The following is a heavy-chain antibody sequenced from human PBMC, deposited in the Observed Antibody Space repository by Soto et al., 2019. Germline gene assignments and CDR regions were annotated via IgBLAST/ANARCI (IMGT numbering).Heavy chain of an antibody. CDR3: ARDSYNFDD. D-gene: IGHD5-18*01. CDR1: GGSVSSGSYY. Sequence: SETLSLTCTVSGGSVSSGSYYWSWIRQPPGKGLEWIGYIYYSGSTDYNPSLKSRVTISVDTSKNQFSLKLRSVTAADTAVYYCARDSYNFDDWGQGILVTVSS. V-gene: IGHV4-61*01. CDR2: IYYSGST. J-gene: IGHJ4*02.